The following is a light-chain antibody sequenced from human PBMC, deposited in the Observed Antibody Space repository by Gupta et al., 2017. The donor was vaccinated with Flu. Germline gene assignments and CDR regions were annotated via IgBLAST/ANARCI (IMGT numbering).Light chain of an antibody. Sequence: QSVLTHPPAASGTPGQRVTISCSGSSSNIGSNYVYWYQQLPGTAPKLLIYRNNQRPSGVPDRFSGSKSGTSASLASSGLRSEDEADYYCAAWDDSLSGVVFGGGTKLTVL. V-gene: IGLV1-47*01. CDR2: RNN. CDR1: SSNIGSNY. CDR3: AAWDDSLSGVV. J-gene: IGLJ2*01.